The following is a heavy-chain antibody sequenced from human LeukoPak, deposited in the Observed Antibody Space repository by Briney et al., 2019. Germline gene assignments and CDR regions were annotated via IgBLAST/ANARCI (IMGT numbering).Heavy chain of an antibody. CDR1: GFTFSSYA. Sequence: GGSLILSCAASGFTFSSYAMHWVRQAPGKGLEWVAVISYDGSNKYYADSVKGRFTISRDNSKNTLYLQMNSLRAEDTAVYYCARDPAGTTSNYYYYMDVWGKGTTVTVSS. CDR3: ARDPAGTTSNYYYYMDV. D-gene: IGHD1-7*01. J-gene: IGHJ6*03. V-gene: IGHV3-30*01. CDR2: ISYDGSNK.